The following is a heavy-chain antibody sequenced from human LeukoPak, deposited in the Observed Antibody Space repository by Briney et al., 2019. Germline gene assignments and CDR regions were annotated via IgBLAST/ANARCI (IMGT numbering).Heavy chain of an antibody. D-gene: IGHD6-13*01. CDR1: GDSVSSKSAT. J-gene: IGHJ4*02. Sequence: SQTLSLTCAISGDSVSSKSATWNWIGQSPSRGLEWLGRTYYKSKWNNDYAISVKSRIIINPDTPKNQFSLHLNSVTPEDTAVYFCARSAAGTLDYWGQGTLVTVSS. V-gene: IGHV6-1*01. CDR3: ARSAAGTLDY. CDR2: TYYKSKWNN.